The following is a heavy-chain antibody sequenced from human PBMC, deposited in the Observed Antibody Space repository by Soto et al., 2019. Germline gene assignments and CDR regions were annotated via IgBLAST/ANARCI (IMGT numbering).Heavy chain of an antibody. V-gene: IGHV1-24*01. Sequence: VASVKVSCKVSGYTLTELSMHWVRRAPGKGLEWMGGFDPEDADTIYAQKFQGRVTMTEDTSTDTAYMELSNLRSEDTAVYYCATLKSDLGLSGNYFNYFDYWGQGTLVTVSS. CDR3: ATLKSDLGLSGNYFNYFDY. CDR1: GYTLTELS. D-gene: IGHD3-10*01. CDR2: FDPEDADT. J-gene: IGHJ4*02.